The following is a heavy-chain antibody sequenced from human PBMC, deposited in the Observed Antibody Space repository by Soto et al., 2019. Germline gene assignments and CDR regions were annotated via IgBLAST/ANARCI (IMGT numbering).Heavy chain of an antibody. CDR1: GYTFTSYA. V-gene: IGHV1-3*01. CDR3: AREVVPAAMQRDKDAFDI. D-gene: IGHD2-2*01. J-gene: IGHJ3*02. CDR2: INAGNGNT. Sequence: ASVKVSCKASGYTFTSYAMHWVRQAPGQRLEWMGWINAGNGNTKYSQKFQGRVTITRDTSASTVYMELSSLRSEDTAVYYCAREVVPAAMQRDKDAFDIWGQGTMVTGSS.